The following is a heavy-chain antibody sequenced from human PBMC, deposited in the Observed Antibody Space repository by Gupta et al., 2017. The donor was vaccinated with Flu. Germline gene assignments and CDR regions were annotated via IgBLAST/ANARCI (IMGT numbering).Heavy chain of an antibody. J-gene: IGHJ4*02. V-gene: IGHV4-38-2*01. Sequence: QVQLQESGPGLVQPSETLSVPCAFSGYSISNGPYWGWIGHPPGKGLEWIGSIYNGGSTYYTPSLKSRVNIPIDTSKNRLSLRLSSVTATDPAVYYCARIAGGIAARFDYWGQGSLVTVSS. CDR1: GYSISNGPY. CDR3: ARIAGGIAARFDY. CDR2: IYNGGST. D-gene: IGHD6-13*01.